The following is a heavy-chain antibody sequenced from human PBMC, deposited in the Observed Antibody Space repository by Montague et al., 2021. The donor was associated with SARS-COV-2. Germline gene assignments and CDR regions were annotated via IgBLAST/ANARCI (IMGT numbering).Heavy chain of an antibody. CDR2: VFYSGYT. CDR3: ARTNRGLKAATPVYSFDP. CDR1: GGSITSFY. Sequence: SETLSLTCTLSGGSITSFYWSWVRQAPGKGLEWIGFVFYSGYTNYSPSLKSRVIIFLDASRNELSLQLTSVTAADTAVYYCARTNRGLKAATPVYSFDPWGQGTLVTVSS. D-gene: IGHD2-15*01. J-gene: IGHJ5*02. V-gene: IGHV4-59*08.